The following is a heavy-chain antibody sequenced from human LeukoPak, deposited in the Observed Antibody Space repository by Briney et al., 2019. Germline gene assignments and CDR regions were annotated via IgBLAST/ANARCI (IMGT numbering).Heavy chain of an antibody. V-gene: IGHV3-74*01. CDR2: ISSDGSST. J-gene: IGHJ4*02. D-gene: IGHD1-7*01. CDR3: ARYNWNSAPFDY. CDR1: GFTFSSYW. Sequence: GGSLRLSCAASGFTFSSYWMHWVRQAPGKGLVWVSRISSDGSSTSYADSVKGRFTISRDSAKNTLYLEMNSPRAEDTAVYYCARYNWNSAPFDYWGQGTLVTVSS.